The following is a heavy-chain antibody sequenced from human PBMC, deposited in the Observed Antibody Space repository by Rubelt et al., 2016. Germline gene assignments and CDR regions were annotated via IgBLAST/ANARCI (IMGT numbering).Heavy chain of an antibody. CDR3: ARGRGGSYGYWDY. J-gene: IGHJ4*02. CDR1: GFTFSSYA. Sequence: EAQLVDSGGALVQPGGSLRLSCAASGFTFSSYAMSWVRQAPGKGLVWVSRISTDGKSTSYADSVRGRFTISRDNAENTVYTRMKSRRDDGTAGDDGARGRGGSYGYWDYWGQGSLVTVAS. V-gene: IGHV3-74*02. CDR2: ISTDGKST. D-gene: IGHD5-18*01.